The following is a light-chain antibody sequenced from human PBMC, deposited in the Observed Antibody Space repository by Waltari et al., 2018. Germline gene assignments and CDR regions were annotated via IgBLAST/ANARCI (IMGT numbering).Light chain of an antibody. J-gene: IGLJ2*01. CDR3: SSYTSSSTLVV. Sequence: QSALTQPASVSGSPGQSITISCTGTSSDVGGYNYVSWYQQHPGKPPKLMIYDVSNRPSGVSTRFSGSKSGNTPSLTISGLQAEDEADYYCSSYTSSSTLVVFGGGTKLTVL. CDR1: SSDVGGYNY. V-gene: IGLV2-14*03. CDR2: DVS.